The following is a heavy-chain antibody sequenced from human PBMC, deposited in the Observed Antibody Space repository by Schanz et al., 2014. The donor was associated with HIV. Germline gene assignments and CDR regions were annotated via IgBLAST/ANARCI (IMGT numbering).Heavy chain of an antibody. J-gene: IGHJ4*02. CDR1: GFTFSTND. V-gene: IGHV3-30*18. D-gene: IGHD5-18*01. Sequence: QVQLVESGGGVVQPGRSLRLSCAASGFTFSTNDMHWVRQVPGKGLEWVAVISHNGNNDHYAESVKGRVTISRDNSKNTLDLQMNNLKTEDTAVYYCAKAGLFFGQLWLGFFDYWGQGAQVTVSS. CDR2: ISHNGNND. CDR3: AKAGLFFGQLWLGFFDY.